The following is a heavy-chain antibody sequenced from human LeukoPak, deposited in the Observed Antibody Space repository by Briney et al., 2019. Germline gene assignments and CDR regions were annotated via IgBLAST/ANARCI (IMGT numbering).Heavy chain of an antibody. Sequence: SETLSLTCTVSGGSISSYYWSWIRQPPGKGLEWIGYIYYSGSTNYNPSLKSRVTISVDTSKNQFSLKLSSVTAADTAVYYCARARQWLLADYWGQGTLVTVSS. V-gene: IGHV4-59*08. CDR2: IYYSGST. J-gene: IGHJ4*02. CDR3: ARARQWLLADY. CDR1: GGSISSYY. D-gene: IGHD6-19*01.